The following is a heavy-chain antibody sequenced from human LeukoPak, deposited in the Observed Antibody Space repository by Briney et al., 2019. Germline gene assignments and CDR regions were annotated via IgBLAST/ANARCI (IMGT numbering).Heavy chain of an antibody. Sequence: PGGSLRLSCAASGFTLSSYEMNWVRQAPGKGLEWVSYISSSGSTIYYADSVKGRFTISRDNAKNSLYLQMNSLRAEDTAVYYCARREISSGWYVGAFDIWGQGTMVTVSS. J-gene: IGHJ3*02. CDR1: GFTLSSYE. CDR3: ARREISSGWYVGAFDI. CDR2: ISSSGSTI. V-gene: IGHV3-48*03. D-gene: IGHD6-19*01.